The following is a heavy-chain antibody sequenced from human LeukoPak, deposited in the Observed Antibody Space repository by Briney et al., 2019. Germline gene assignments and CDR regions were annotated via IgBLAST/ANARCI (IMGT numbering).Heavy chain of an antibody. CDR2: TKPDGSAE. CDR1: GFSFRNYL. J-gene: IGHJ4*02. Sequence: GGSLRLSCAASGFSFRNYLMGWVRQAPGKGLEWVANTKPDGSAEYYADSVRGRFTASRDNANNLLYLQMNRLRAEDTAVYYCARDGGLHTNFDYWGQGTLLTVSS. CDR3: ARDGGLHTNFDY. V-gene: IGHV3-7*01. D-gene: IGHD2-15*01.